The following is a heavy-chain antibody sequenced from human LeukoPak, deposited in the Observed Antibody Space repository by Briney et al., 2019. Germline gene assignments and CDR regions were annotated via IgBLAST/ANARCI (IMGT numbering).Heavy chain of an antibody. CDR3: ARALGGYSSSWYTPADNWFDP. CDR1: GGTFSSYT. CDR2: IIPILGIA. D-gene: IGHD6-13*01. V-gene: IGHV1-69*02. J-gene: IGHJ5*02. Sequence: ASVKVSXKASGGTFSSYTISWVRQAPGQGLEWMGRIIPILGIANYAQKFQGRVTITADKSTSTAYMELSSLRSEDTAVYYCARALGGYSSSWYTPADNWFDPWGQGTLVTVSS.